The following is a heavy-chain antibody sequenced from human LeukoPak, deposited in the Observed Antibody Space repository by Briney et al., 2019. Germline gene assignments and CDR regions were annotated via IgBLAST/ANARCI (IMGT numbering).Heavy chain of an antibody. V-gene: IGHV3-23*01. Sequence: QPGGSLRLSCTASGFTFSSYAMNWVRQAPGKGLEWVSGIGAGGTFTYYADSVKGRFTISRDNSRNTLYLQMNSLRADDTAVYYCATLSVAAADWDDDYWGQGTLLTVSS. CDR1: GFTFSSYA. CDR3: ATLSVAAADWDDDY. CDR2: IGAGGTFT. D-gene: IGHD6-13*01. J-gene: IGHJ4*02.